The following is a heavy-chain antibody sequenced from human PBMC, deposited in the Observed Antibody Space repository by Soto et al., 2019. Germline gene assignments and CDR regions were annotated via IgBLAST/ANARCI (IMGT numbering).Heavy chain of an antibody. Sequence: EVQLVESGGGLVKPGGSPRLSCAASGFTFSSYSMNWVRQAPGKGLEWVSSISSSSSYIYYADSVKGRFTISRDNAKNSLYLQMKSLRAEDTAVYYCAKEAGELSTRSFDYWGQGTLVTVSS. J-gene: IGHJ4*02. CDR3: AKEAGELSTRSFDY. CDR2: ISSSSSYI. CDR1: GFTFSSYS. V-gene: IGHV3-21*01. D-gene: IGHD3-16*02.